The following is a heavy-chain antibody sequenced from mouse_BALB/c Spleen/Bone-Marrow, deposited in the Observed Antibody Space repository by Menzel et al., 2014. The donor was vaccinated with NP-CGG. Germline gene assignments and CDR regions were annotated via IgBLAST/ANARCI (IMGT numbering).Heavy chain of an antibody. V-gene: IGHV14-3*02. CDR3: ATMITDWYFDV. CDR1: GFNIKDTY. CDR2: IDPANGNT. Sequence: VQLQQSGAELVKPGASVKLSCTASGFNIKDTYMHWVKQRPEQGLEWIGRIDPANGNTKYDPKFQGKATITADTSSNTGYLQLSRLTSEDTAVYCCATMITDWYFDVWGAGTTVTVSS. J-gene: IGHJ1*01. D-gene: IGHD2-4*01.